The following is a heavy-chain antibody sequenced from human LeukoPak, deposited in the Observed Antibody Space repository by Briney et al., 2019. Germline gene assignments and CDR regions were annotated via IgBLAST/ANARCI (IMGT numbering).Heavy chain of an antibody. J-gene: IGHJ4*02. CDR1: GFTFSSHA. Sequence: GGSLRLSCAASGFTFSSHAMSWVRHAPGKGLEWVSTISGRGDSTYYADSVEGRFTISRDNSKNTLYLQMNSLRAEDTAVYYCAKDPFEGYIFYWGQGTLVTVSS. CDR3: AKDPFEGYIFY. D-gene: IGHD5-24*01. V-gene: IGHV3-23*01. CDR2: ISGRGDST.